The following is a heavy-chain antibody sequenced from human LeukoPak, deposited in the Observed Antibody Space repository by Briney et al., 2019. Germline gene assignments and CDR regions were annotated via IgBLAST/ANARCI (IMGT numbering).Heavy chain of an antibody. CDR2: IYYSGSA. CDR1: GGSLTSYY. J-gene: IGHJ4*02. CDR3: ARGISSYGYVFAY. Sequence: SETLSLTCTVSGGSLTSYYWNWIRQPPGKALEWIGSIYYSGSANYNPSLKTRVTISVDTSKNQFSLKLTSVTAADTAVYYCARGISSYGYVFAYWDQGTLVTVSS. V-gene: IGHV4-59*01. D-gene: IGHD5-18*01.